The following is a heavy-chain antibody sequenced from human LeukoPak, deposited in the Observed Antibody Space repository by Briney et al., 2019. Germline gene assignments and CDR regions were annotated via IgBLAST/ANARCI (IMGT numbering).Heavy chain of an antibody. J-gene: IGHJ4*02. D-gene: IGHD4-11*01. Sequence: PGGSLRLSCAASGFTFSSYAMSWVRKAPGRGLEWVSVISGSGGSTYYADSVKGRFTISRDNAKNSLYLQMNSLRDEDTAVYYCARDRGYSNYYDYWGQGTLVTVSS. V-gene: IGHV3-23*01. CDR2: ISGSGGST. CDR1: GFTFSSYA. CDR3: ARDRGYSNYYDY.